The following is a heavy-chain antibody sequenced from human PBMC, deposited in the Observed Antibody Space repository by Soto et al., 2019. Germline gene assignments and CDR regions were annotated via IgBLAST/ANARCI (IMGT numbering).Heavy chain of an antibody. CDR2: ISWNSGSI. CDR3: AKEVTGKFDY. CDR1: GFTFDDYA. D-gene: IGHD1-20*01. V-gene: IGHV3-9*01. J-gene: IGHJ4*02. Sequence: EVQLVESGGGLVQPGRSLRLSCAASGFTFDDYAMHWVRQAPGKGMEWVSGISWNSGSIGYAYSVKGRFTISRDNAKNSRYLQMNSLRAEAPALYYCAKEVTGKFDYWCQGTLVTVSS.